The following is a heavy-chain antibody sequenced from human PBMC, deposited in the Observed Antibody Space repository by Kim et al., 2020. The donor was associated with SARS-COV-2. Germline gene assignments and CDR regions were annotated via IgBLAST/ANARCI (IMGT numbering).Heavy chain of an antibody. CDR2: IWYDGSNK. Sequence: GGSLRLSCAASGFTFSSYGMHWVRQAPGKGLEWVAVIWYDGSNKYYADSVKGRFTISRDNSKNTLYLQMNSLRAEDTAVYYCARDFIGWYRSYYYGMDVWGQGTTVTVSS. CDR1: GFTFSSYG. CDR3: ARDFIGWYRSYYYGMDV. V-gene: IGHV3-33*01. D-gene: IGHD6-19*01. J-gene: IGHJ6*02.